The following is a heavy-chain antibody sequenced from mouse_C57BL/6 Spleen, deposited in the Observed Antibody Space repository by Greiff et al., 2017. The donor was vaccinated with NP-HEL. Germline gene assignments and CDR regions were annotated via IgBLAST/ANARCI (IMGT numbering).Heavy chain of an antibody. J-gene: IGHJ3*01. D-gene: IGHD2-1*01. CDR2: IYPRSGNT. CDR3: ARYGNYPAWFAY. CDR1: GYTFTSYG. Sequence: VQLQESGAELARPGASVKLSCKASGYTFTSYGISWVKQRTGQGLEWIGEIYPRSGNTYYNEKFKGKATLTADKSSSTAYMELRSLTSEDAAVYFCARYGNYPAWFAYWGQGTLVTVSA. V-gene: IGHV1-81*01.